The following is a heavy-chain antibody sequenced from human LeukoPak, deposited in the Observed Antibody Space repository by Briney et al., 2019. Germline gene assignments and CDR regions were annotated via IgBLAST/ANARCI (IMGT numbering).Heavy chain of an antibody. V-gene: IGHV4-59*08. J-gene: IGHJ5*02. D-gene: IGHD6-13*01. CDR3: ARSTRQSIAAAVLDP. Sequence: SETLSLTCTVSGGSISSYYWSWIRQPPGKGLEWIGYIYYSGSTNYNPSLKSRVTISVDTSKNQFSLKLSSVTAADTAVYYCARSTRQSIAAAVLDPWGQGTLVTASS. CDR1: GGSISSYY. CDR2: IYYSGST.